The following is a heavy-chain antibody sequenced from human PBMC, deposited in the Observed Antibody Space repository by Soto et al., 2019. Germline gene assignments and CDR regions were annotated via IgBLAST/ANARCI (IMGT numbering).Heavy chain of an antibody. J-gene: IGHJ4*02. V-gene: IGHV5-51*01. CDR1: GYRFTSYW. CDR3: ARVWRGSYRFAY. CDR2: IHPGDSDT. D-gene: IGHD1-26*01. Sequence: PGESLKISFKGSGYRFTSYWIGWVSQMPGKVLEWVGIIHPGDSDTRYSPSFQGQVTISGDKSISTAYLQYSRLKASDTAMYYCARVWRGSYRFAYGGQGTLDTVSS.